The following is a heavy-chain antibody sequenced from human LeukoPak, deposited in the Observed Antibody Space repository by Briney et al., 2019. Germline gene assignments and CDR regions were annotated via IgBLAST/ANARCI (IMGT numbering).Heavy chain of an antibody. V-gene: IGHV4-4*07. CDR2: IYTSGST. CDR1: GGSISSYY. CDR3: ASSSWSRSYYYYYMDV. Sequence: SETLSLTCNVSGGSISSYYWSWLRQPAGKGLEGLGRIYTSGSTNYNPSPKSRVTMSVDTSKNQFSLKLSSVTAADTAVYYCASSSWSRSYYYYYMDVWAKGTTVTVSS. J-gene: IGHJ6*03. D-gene: IGHD6-13*01.